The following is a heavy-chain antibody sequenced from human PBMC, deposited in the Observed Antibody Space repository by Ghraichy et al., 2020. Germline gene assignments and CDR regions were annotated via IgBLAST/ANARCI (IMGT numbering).Heavy chain of an antibody. J-gene: IGHJ3*02. CDR1: GGTFSSYA. CDR2: IIPIFGTA. D-gene: IGHD6-6*01. V-gene: IGHV1-69*13. CDR3: AREAARPLFAFDI. Sequence: SVKVSCKASGGTFSSYAISWVRQAPGQGLEWMGGIIPIFGTANYAQKFQGRVTITADESTSTAYMELSSLRSEDTAVYYCAREAARPLFAFDIWGQGTMVTVSS.